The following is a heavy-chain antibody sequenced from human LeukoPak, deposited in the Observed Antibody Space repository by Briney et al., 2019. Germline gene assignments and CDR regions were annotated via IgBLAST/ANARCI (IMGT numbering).Heavy chain of an antibody. Sequence: PGGSLRLSWAASGFTFSSYSMNWVSQAPGKGLEWVSSVSSSSSYIYYADSVKGRFTISRDNSKNTLYLQMNSLRAEDTAVYYCAKAVYSSGWYGPFDYWGQGTLVTVSS. CDR2: VSSSSSYI. V-gene: IGHV3-21*04. D-gene: IGHD6-19*01. CDR1: GFTFSSYS. CDR3: AKAVYSSGWYGPFDY. J-gene: IGHJ4*02.